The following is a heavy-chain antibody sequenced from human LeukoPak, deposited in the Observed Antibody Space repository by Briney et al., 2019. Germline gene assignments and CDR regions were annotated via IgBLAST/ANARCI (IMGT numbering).Heavy chain of an antibody. D-gene: IGHD6-13*01. Sequence: GESLKISCRGSGYSFTSYWIGWVRQMPGKGLEWMGIIYPGDSDTRYSPSFQGQVTISADKSISTAYLQWSSLKASDTAMYYCATWAGYSSSWSYYFDYWGQGTLVTVSS. V-gene: IGHV5-51*01. CDR2: IYPGDSDT. CDR1: GYSFTSYW. J-gene: IGHJ4*02. CDR3: ATWAGYSSSWSYYFDY.